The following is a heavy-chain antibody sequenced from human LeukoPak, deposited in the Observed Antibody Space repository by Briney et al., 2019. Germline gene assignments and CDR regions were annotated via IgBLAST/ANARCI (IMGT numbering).Heavy chain of an antibody. Sequence: GGSLRLSCAASGFTFSSYSMNWVRQAPGKGLEWVSYISSGSSSIYYADSVKGRFTISRDNAKNSLYLQLNSLRDEDTAVYYCARVVAGIDCFDSWGQGTLVTVSS. V-gene: IGHV3-48*02. CDR2: ISSGSSSI. CDR1: GFTFSSYS. J-gene: IGHJ5*01. D-gene: IGHD6-19*01. CDR3: ARVVAGIDCFDS.